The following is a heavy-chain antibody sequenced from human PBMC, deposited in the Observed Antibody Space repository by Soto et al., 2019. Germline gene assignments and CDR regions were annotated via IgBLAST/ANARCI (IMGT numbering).Heavy chain of an antibody. CDR3: DREGDGFDI. J-gene: IGHJ3*02. D-gene: IGHD1-26*01. Sequence: GGSLRLSCAASGFTFSSYVMSWVRQAPGKGLEWVSAISGSGGSTYYADSVKGRFTISRDNSKNTLYLQMGSLRAEDTAVYYCDREGDGFDIWGQGTMVTVSS. CDR1: GFTFSSYV. CDR2: ISGSGGST. V-gene: IGHV3-23*01.